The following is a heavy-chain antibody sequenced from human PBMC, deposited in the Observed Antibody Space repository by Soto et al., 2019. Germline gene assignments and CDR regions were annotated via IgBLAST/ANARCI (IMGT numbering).Heavy chain of an antibody. D-gene: IGHD1-26*01. V-gene: IGHV3-15*01. CDR3: ATGAPFSGSAFDY. CDR2: IKSKAAGEIT. CDR1: GFTFSNVW. J-gene: IGHJ4*02. Sequence: GGSLRLSCAASGFTFSNVWMIWVRQAPGKGLEWIGRIKSKAAGEITDYAAVVKGRFTISRDDSKDTVFLQMNSLTPEDTAMYYCATGAPFSGSAFDYWGQGPLITVST.